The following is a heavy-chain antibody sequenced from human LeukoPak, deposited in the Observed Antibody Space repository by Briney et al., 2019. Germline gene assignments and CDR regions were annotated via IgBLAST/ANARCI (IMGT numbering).Heavy chain of an antibody. Sequence: SETLSLTCTVSGGSVSSGSYYWSWIRQPPGKGLEWIGYIYYSGSTNYNPSLKSRVTISVDTSKNQFSLKLSSVTAADTAVYYCARVVEQWQEEQGGFDPWGQGTLVTVSS. CDR1: GGSVSSGSYY. D-gene: IGHD6-19*01. V-gene: IGHV4-61*01. CDR2: IYYSGST. CDR3: ARVVEQWQEEQGGFDP. J-gene: IGHJ5*02.